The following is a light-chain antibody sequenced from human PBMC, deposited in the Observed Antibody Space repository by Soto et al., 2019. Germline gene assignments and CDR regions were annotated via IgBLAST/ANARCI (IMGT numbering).Light chain of an antibody. Sequence: EIVLTQSPGTLSLSPGERATLSCRASQSVSSSYLGWYQQNPGEAPRLVIYGASSRATGITDRFSGSGSGTEFSLTISRLEPEDFAVYYCQQYCSSPPWTFGQGTKVEIK. CDR2: GAS. CDR3: QQYCSSPPWT. CDR1: QSVSSSY. V-gene: IGKV3-20*01. J-gene: IGKJ1*01.